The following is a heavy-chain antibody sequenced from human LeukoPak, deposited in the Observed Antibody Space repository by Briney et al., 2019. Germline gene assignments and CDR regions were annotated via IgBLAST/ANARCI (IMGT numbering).Heavy chain of an antibody. CDR2: MLYSGNT. Sequence: SETLSLTCIVSGGSISSGSHYWAWVRQPPGKGLEWIASMLYSGNTYYNPSLKSRVTISVDTSKNQFFLRLSSVTAADTTVYYCARHLDSRGRYFDYWGQGTLVSVSS. CDR1: GGSISSGSHY. J-gene: IGHJ4*02. CDR3: ARHLDSRGRYFDY. V-gene: IGHV4-39*01. D-gene: IGHD3-22*01.